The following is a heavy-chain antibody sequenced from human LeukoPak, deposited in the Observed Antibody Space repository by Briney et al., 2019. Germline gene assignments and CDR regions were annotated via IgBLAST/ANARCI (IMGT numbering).Heavy chain of an antibody. Sequence: PGRSLRLSCAASGFILSDYNMHWVRQAPGKGLEWVAVISYDGSNKYYADSVKGRFTISRDNSKNTLYLQMNSLRAEDTAVYYCAKDKGGGYGNDAFDIWGRGTMVTVSS. CDR2: ISYDGSNK. V-gene: IGHV3-30*04. J-gene: IGHJ3*02. CDR3: AKDKGGGYGNDAFDI. CDR1: GFILSDYN. D-gene: IGHD3-16*01.